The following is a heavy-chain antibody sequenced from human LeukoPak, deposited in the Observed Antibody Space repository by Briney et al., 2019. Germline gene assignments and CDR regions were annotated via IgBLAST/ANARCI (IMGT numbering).Heavy chain of an antibody. V-gene: IGHV3-74*01. Sequence: GGSLRLSCAASGFTFSSFWMHWVRQAPGKGLVWVSRINSGGSSTSYADSVKGRFTISRDNAKNTLYLQMNSLRAEDTAVYYCARGFDSSGRDYWGQGALVTVSS. D-gene: IGHD3-22*01. CDR1: GFTFSSFW. CDR2: INSGGSST. J-gene: IGHJ4*02. CDR3: ARGFDSSGRDY.